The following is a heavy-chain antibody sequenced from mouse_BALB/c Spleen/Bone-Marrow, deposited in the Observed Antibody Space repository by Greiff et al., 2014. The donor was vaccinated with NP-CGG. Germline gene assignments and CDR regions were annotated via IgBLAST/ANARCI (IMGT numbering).Heavy chain of an antibody. V-gene: IGHV5-6-5*01. Sequence: DVMLVESGGGLVKPGGSLKLSCAASGFTFSSYAMSWARQTPEKRLEWVASISSGGSTYYPDSVKGRFTISRDNAGNILYLQMSSLRSEDTAMYYCARGREVRRGAWFAYWGQGTLVTVSA. CDR2: ISSGGST. J-gene: IGHJ3*01. D-gene: IGHD2-14*01. CDR1: GFTFSSYA. CDR3: ARGREVRRGAWFAY.